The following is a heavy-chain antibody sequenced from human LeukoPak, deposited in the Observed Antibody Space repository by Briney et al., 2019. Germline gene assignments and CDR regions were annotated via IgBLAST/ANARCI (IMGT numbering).Heavy chain of an antibody. Sequence: SETLSLTSTVSGGSIISYYGSWIRKPPGKGLEWIGRIYTSGSTNYNPSLKSRVTMSVDTSKNQFSLKLSSVTAADTAVYYCARDLGVGGYDYWGQGTLVTVSS. D-gene: IGHD3-10*01. CDR1: GGSIISYY. CDR3: ARDLGVGGYDY. V-gene: IGHV4-4*07. CDR2: IYTSGST. J-gene: IGHJ4*02.